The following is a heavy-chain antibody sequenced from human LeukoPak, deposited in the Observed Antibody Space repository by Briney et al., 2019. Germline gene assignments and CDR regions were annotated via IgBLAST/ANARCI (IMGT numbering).Heavy chain of an antibody. Sequence: GESLKISCRGSRYSFSSYWIGWVRQMPGKGLEWMGIIFLGDSDTRYSPSFQGQVIFSADKSISTAYLQWSSLEASDTAIYYCARGFGYAGNYFDYWGQGTLVTVSS. CDR3: ARGFGYAGNYFDY. CDR1: RYSFSSYW. V-gene: IGHV5-51*01. D-gene: IGHD5-18*01. CDR2: IFLGDSDT. J-gene: IGHJ4*02.